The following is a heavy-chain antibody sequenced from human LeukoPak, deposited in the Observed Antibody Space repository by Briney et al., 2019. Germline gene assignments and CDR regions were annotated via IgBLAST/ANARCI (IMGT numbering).Heavy chain of an antibody. V-gene: IGHV3-7*01. CDR3: ARFGYVAAVDV. CDR1: GFSFSAYW. J-gene: IGHJ4*02. D-gene: IGHD2-15*01. Sequence: GGSLRRSCAASGFSFSAYWMTWVRQAPGTGLEWVANINPAGSETYHVDPVKGRFSISRDNAKNLVYLQMNSLRAEDTAVYHCARFGYVAAVDVWGQGTPVTVSS. CDR2: INPAGSET.